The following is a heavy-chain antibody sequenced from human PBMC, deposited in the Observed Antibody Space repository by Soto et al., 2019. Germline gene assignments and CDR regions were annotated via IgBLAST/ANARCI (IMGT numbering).Heavy chain of an antibody. CDR3: ARDLPYYYGSSGYYRDAFDI. V-gene: IGHV4-4*07. Sequence: SETLSLTCTVSGGSISSYYWSWIRQPAGKGLEWIGRIYTSGSTNYNPSLKSRVTMSVDTSKNQFSLKLSSVTAADTAVYYCARDLPYYYGSSGYYRDAFDIWGQGTMVTVSS. J-gene: IGHJ3*02. CDR2: IYTSGST. D-gene: IGHD3-22*01. CDR1: GGSISSYY.